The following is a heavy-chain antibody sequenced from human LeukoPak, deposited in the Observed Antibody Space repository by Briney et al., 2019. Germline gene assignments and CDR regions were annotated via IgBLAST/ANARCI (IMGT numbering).Heavy chain of an antibody. CDR3: ARGRAHSGSRPPYYYYYYMDV. D-gene: IGHD1-26*01. J-gene: IGHJ6*03. CDR1: GGSISSYY. CDR2: IYTSGST. V-gene: IGHV4-4*07. Sequence: SETLSLTCTVSGGSISSYYWSWIRQPAGKGLEWIGRIYTSGSTNYDPSLKSRVTMSVDTSKNQFSLKLSSVTAADTAVYYCARGRAHSGSRPPYYYYYYMDVWGKGTTVTVSS.